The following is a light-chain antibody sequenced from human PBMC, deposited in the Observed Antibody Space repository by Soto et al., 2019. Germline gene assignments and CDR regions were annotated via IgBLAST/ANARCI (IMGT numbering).Light chain of an antibody. J-gene: IGKJ1*01. V-gene: IGKV1-5*03. CDR1: QTIDSW. CDR3: QQYGSSRST. CDR2: KAS. Sequence: DLQMTQSPSTLSASVGARVTITCRASQTIDSWLAWYKQRPGKPPNLLIYKASTLASGVPSRVSGSGSGTDVTLTISGLEPEDCAVYVCQQYGSSRSTFGQGTKVDI.